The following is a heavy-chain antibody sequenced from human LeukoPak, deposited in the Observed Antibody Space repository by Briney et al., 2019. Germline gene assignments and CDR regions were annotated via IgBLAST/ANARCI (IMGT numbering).Heavy chain of an antibody. CDR2: ITISSSII. V-gene: IGHV3-21*01. J-gene: IGHJ4*02. CDR1: GXRFSDYS. Sequence: PGGSLRLSCAASGXRFSDYSMNWVRQAPGKGLEWVSSITISSSIIYYADSVKGRFTISRDNAKNSLSLQMDSLRVEDTALYYCARDLSDDYSLDYWGQGTLVSVSS. D-gene: IGHD3-16*01. CDR3: ARDLSDDYSLDY.